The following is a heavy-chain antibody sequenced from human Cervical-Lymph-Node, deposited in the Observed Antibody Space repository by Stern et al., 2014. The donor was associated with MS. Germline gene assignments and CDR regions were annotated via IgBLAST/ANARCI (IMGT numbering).Heavy chain of an antibody. D-gene: IGHD2-15*01. Sequence: EMQLVESGGGLVKPGGSLRLSCAASGFTFSSYSMNWVRQAPGKWLEWVSSISSSSSYIYYADSVKGRFTISRDNAKNSLYLQMNSLRAEDTAVYYCAREGIVTYDYWGQGTLVTVSS. CDR2: ISSSSSYI. CDR3: AREGIVTYDY. J-gene: IGHJ4*02. V-gene: IGHV3-21*01. CDR1: GFTFSSYS.